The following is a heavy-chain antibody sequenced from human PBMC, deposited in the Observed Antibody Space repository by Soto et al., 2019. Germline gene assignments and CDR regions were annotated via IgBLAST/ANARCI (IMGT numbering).Heavy chain of an antibody. CDR3: PRQGSFTHATPWTD. J-gene: IGHJ4*02. Sequence: QLQLQESGPGLVKPSETLSLTCTVSGGSISSSSYYWGWIRQPPGKGLEWIGSIYYSGSTYYNPSLKSRVTIPVDTSKNQFPLKRRSVPAADTAVYYCPRQGSFTHATPWTDWGQGTLVTVSS. CDR2: IYYSGST. D-gene: IGHD1-1*01. CDR1: GGSISSSSYY. V-gene: IGHV4-39*01.